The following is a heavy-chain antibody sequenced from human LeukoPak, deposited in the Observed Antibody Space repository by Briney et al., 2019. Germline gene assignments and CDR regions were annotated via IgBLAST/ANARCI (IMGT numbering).Heavy chain of an antibody. CDR3: AREIGSSWYENWFDP. V-gene: IGHV1-2*02. CDR2: INPNSGGT. Sequence: ASVKVSCKASGYTFTGYYMHWVRQAPGQGLEWMGWINPNSGGTNYAQKFQGRVTMTRDTSISTAYMELSRLRSDDTAVYYCAREIGSSWYENWFDPWGQGTLVTVS. CDR1: GYTFTGYY. J-gene: IGHJ5*02. D-gene: IGHD6-13*01.